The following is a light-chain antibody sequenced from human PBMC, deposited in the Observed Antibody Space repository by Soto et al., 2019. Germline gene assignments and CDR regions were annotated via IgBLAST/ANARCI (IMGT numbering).Light chain of an antibody. J-gene: IGKJ2*01. CDR2: GAS. CDR3: QQYGSSPKYT. CDR1: QSVSSSY. V-gene: IGKV3-20*01. Sequence: EIVLTQSPGTLSLSPGERATLSCRASQSVSSSYLAWYQQKPGQAPRRLIYGASSRATGIPDRFSGSGSGTDFTLTISRLEPKDVAVYYCQQYGSSPKYTFGQGTKLEIK.